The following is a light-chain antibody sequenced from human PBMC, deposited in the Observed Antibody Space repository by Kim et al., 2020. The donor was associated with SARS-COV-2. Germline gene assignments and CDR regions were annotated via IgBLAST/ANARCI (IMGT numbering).Light chain of an antibody. CDR3: SSYAGSNNVL. Sequence: QSVLTQPPSASGSPGQSVTISCTGTSSDVGGYNSVSWYQQHPGKAPKLMIYEVTKRPSGVPDRFSGSKSGNTASLTVSGLQAEDEADYYCSSYAGSNNVLFGGGTQLTVL. V-gene: IGLV2-8*01. J-gene: IGLJ2*01. CDR1: SSDVGGYNS. CDR2: EVT.